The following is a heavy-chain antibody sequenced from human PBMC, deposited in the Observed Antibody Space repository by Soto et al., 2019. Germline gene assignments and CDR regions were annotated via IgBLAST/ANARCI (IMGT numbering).Heavy chain of an antibody. Sequence: QVQLVESGGGVVQPGRSLRLSCAASGFNFSNYGMHWVRQAPGKGLEWVAVIWYDGRNKYYADSVKGRFTISRDNSKNTLYRQMNSLRAEDTAVYYCARDTYYDILTGSRGANLDYWGQGTLVTVSS. J-gene: IGHJ4*02. CDR1: GFNFSNYG. D-gene: IGHD3-9*01. V-gene: IGHV3-33*01. CDR3: ARDTYYDILTGSRGANLDY. CDR2: IWYDGRNK.